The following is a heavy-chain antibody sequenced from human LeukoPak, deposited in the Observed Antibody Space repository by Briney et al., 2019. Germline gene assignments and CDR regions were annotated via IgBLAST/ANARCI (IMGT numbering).Heavy chain of an antibody. D-gene: IGHD3-10*01. Sequence: GASVKVSCKASGYTFTGYYMHWVRQAPGQGLEWMGGIIPIFGTANYAQKFQGRVTITADKSTSTAYMELSSLRSEDTAVYYCARLSEWGSGSFFDPWGQGTLVTVSS. J-gene: IGHJ5*02. CDR2: IIPIFGTA. CDR1: GYTFTGYY. V-gene: IGHV1-69*06. CDR3: ARLSEWGSGSFFDP.